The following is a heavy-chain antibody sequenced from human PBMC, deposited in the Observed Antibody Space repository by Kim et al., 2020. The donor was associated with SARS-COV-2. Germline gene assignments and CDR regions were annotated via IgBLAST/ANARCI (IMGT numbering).Heavy chain of an antibody. D-gene: IGHD3-22*01. CDR2: FYDSGNT. Sequence: SETLSLTCTVSGGSISSYYWSWIRQPPGKGLEWIGFFYDSGNTNYNPSLKSRVTISVDTSKNQFSLNLTSVTAADTAVYYCATSSGTYYYNWGQGTLVTV. V-gene: IGHV4-59*13. CDR3: ATSSGTYYYN. CDR1: GGSISSYY. J-gene: IGHJ4*02.